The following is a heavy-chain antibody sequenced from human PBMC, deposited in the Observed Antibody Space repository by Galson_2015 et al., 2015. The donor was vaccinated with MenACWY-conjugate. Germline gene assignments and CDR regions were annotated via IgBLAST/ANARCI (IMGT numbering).Heavy chain of an antibody. J-gene: IGHJ4*02. V-gene: IGHV3-23*01. CDR1: GFTFSSYA. CDR2: ISGSGGNT. CDR3: AKDSSQSSPYDLSFDY. Sequence: SLRLSCAASGFTFSSYAMSWVRQAPGKGLEWVSGISGSGGNTYYTDSVRGRFTISRDNPKNTLYLQINSLRAEDTAVYYCAKDSSQSSPYDLSFDYWGQGILVTVSS. D-gene: IGHD3/OR15-3a*01.